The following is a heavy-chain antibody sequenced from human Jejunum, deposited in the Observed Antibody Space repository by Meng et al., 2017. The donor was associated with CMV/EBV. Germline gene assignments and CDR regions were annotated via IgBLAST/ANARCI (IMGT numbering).Heavy chain of an antibody. D-gene: IGHD3-10*01. CDR1: FLISPDY. CDR2: ISTTGNYI. CDR3: ARGGGRYGSGTPPFDY. Sequence: FLISPDYMTGTRQAPGKGLEGLSYISTTGNYIYYADSVKGRFTISRDNAKNSLFLQMNNLRAEDTGVYYCARGGGRYGSGTPPFDYWGQGALVTVSS. V-gene: IGHV3-11*01. J-gene: IGHJ4*02.